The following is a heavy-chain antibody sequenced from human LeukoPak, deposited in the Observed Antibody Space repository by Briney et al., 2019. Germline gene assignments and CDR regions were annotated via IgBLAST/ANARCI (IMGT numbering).Heavy chain of an antibody. V-gene: IGHV3-7*03. CDR3: ARYSGSYEVNYYYYYGMDV. J-gene: IGHJ6*02. D-gene: IGHD1-26*01. Sequence: GGSLRLSCAASGFTFSSYWMSWVRQAPGKGLEWVANIKQDGSEKYYVDSVKGRFTISRDNAKNALYLQMNSLRAEDTAVYYCARYSGSYEVNYYYYYGMDVWSQGTTVTVSS. CDR2: IKQDGSEK. CDR1: GFTFSSYW.